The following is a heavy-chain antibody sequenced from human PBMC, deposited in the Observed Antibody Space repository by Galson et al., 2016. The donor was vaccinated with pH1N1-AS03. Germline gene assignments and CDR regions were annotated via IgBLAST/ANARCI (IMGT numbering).Heavy chain of an antibody. J-gene: IGHJ4*02. CDR3: ARAHYNADYVLDY. D-gene: IGHD4-17*01. V-gene: IGHV1-18*04. Sequence: SVKVSCKASGYSFPTYSFNWVRQAPGQGLEWLGWISAYSGDTHYARKFQGRVTLTTDTSTSTAYMELRSLTSDDTAVYYCARAHYNADYVLDYWGPGTLITVSS. CDR1: GYSFPTYS. CDR2: ISAYSGDT.